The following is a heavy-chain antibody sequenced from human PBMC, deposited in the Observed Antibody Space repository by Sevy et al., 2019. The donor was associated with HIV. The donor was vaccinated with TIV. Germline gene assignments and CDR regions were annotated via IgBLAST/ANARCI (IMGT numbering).Heavy chain of an antibody. Sequence: QSQTLSLTCAISGDSVSSNIAAWNWIRQAPSRGLEWLGRTYYRSHRYNWFNDYAVSVKSRINISPDTSRNQLFLQLTSGPPEDTAVYYCVKSLPRGGLGSDNFDVWDQGTMVTVSS. D-gene: IGHD3-16*01. CDR1: GDSVSSNIAA. CDR2: TYYRSHRYNWFN. CDR3: VKSLPRGGLGSDNFDV. J-gene: IGHJ3*01. V-gene: IGHV6-1*01.